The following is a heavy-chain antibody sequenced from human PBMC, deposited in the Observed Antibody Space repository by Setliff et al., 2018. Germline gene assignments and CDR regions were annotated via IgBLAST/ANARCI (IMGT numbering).Heavy chain of an antibody. J-gene: IGHJ5*02. CDR3: ARVSYSSFLNWFDP. CDR1: GGTFSSYA. CDR2: IIPIFGTA. V-gene: IGHV1-69*06. D-gene: IGHD6-6*01. Sequence: SVKVSCKASGGTFSSYAISWVRQAPGQGLEWMGRIIPIFGTANYAQKFQGRVTITADKSTSTAYMGLSSLRSDDTAVYYCARVSYSSFLNWFDPWGQGTLVTVSS.